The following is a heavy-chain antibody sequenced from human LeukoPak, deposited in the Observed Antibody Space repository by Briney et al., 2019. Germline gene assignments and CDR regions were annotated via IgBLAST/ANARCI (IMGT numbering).Heavy chain of an antibody. V-gene: IGHV1-18*01. CDR1: GYTFTSYG. J-gene: IGHJ4*02. Sequence: ASVKVSCKASGYTFTSYGISCVRQAPGQGLEWMGWISAYNGNTNYAQKLQGRVTMTTDTSTSTAYMELRSLRSDDTAVYYCARFGYCSGGSCYLASLGYWGQGTLVTVSS. D-gene: IGHD2-15*01. CDR3: ARFGYCSGGSCYLASLGY. CDR2: ISAYNGNT.